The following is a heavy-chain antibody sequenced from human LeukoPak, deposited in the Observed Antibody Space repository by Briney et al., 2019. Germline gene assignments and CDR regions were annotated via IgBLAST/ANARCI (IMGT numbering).Heavy chain of an antibody. V-gene: IGHV3-30*02. Sequence: GGSLRLSCAASGFTFSTYGMHWVRQAPGKGLEWVAFIRSDGTNKYYSDSVKGRFTISRDNSKNTLYLHMNSLRAEDTAVYYCAKDLGYSYGVNWGQGTLVTVSS. J-gene: IGHJ4*02. CDR2: IRSDGTNK. CDR1: GFTFSTYG. CDR3: AKDLGYSYGVN. D-gene: IGHD5-18*01.